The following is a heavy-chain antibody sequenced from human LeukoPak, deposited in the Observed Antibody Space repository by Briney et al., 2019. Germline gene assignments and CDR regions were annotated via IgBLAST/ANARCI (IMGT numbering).Heavy chain of an antibody. V-gene: IGHV3-30*09. D-gene: IGHD5/OR15-5a*01. Sequence: GGSLRLSCAASGFTFSSYAMHWVRQAPGKGLGWVAVISYDGSNKYYADSVKGRFAISRDNSKNTLYLQMNSLRAEDTAVYYCASVYGAASGAFDIWGQGTMVTVSS. CDR3: ASVYGAASGAFDI. CDR2: ISYDGSNK. CDR1: GFTFSSYA. J-gene: IGHJ3*02.